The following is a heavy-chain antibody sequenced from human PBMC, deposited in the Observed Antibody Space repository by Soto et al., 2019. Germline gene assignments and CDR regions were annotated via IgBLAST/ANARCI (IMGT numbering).Heavy chain of an antibody. CDR1: VFTFRSFA. J-gene: IGHJ4*02. CDR2: LDSSGAAT. D-gene: IGHD1-1*01. CDR3: AKEPEVTGRGLEY. Sequence: PLGSLRLSCTSSVFTFRSFAMACVRHSPGKWLEWVSTLDSSGAATYYAGSVRGRFTISRDNSKDTLYLEMNSLRAEDTAVYHCAKEPEVTGRGLEYWGQGALVDVSS. V-gene: IGHV3-23*01.